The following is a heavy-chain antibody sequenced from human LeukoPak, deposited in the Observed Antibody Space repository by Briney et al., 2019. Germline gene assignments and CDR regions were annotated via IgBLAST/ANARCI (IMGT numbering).Heavy chain of an antibody. V-gene: IGHV4-34*01. Sequence: SSETLSLTCAVYGGSFSGYYWSWIRQPPGKGLEWIGEINHSGSTNYNPSLKSRVTISVDTSKNQFSLKLSSVTAADTAVYYCARGGWGDAFDIWGQGTMVTVSS. CDR3: ARGGWGDAFDI. CDR1: GGSFSGYY. D-gene: IGHD6-19*01. J-gene: IGHJ3*02. CDR2: INHSGST.